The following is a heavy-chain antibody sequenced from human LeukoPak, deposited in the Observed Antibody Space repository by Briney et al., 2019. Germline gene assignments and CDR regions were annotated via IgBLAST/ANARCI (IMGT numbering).Heavy chain of an antibody. D-gene: IGHD3-16*01. V-gene: IGHV3-23*01. Sequence: GASLRLSCAASGFTFSSYAMSWVRQAPGKGLEWVSAISGSGGSTYYADSAKGRFTISRDNSKNTLYLQMNSLRAEDTAVYYCAKRGEYDGFQHWGQGTLVTVSS. J-gene: IGHJ1*01. CDR3: AKRGEYDGFQH. CDR2: ISGSGGST. CDR1: GFTFSSYA.